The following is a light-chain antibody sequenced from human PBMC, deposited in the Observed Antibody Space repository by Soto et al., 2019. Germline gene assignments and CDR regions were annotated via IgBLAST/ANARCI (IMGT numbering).Light chain of an antibody. CDR2: KAS. V-gene: IGKV1-5*03. CDR1: QTISSW. J-gene: IGKJ1*01. Sequence: DIQMTQSPSTLSGSVGDRVTITCRASQTISSWLAWYQQKPGKAPKLLIYKASTLKSGAPSRFSGSGSGTEFTLTISSMQHDDVAAYYCQNYNRYSTLGQETKVDIK. CDR3: QNYNRYST.